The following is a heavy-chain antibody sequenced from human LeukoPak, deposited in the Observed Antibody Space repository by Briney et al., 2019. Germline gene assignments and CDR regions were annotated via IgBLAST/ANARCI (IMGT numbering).Heavy chain of an antibody. CDR1: GGTFSSYA. Sequence: ASVKVSCKASGGTFSSYAISWVRQAPGQGLEWVGRIIPIFGTANYAQKFQGRVTITTDESTSTAYMELSSLRSEDTAVYYCARDRDSYDISQDAFDIWGQGTMVIVSS. CDR2: IIPIFGTA. D-gene: IGHD3-22*01. J-gene: IGHJ3*02. CDR3: ARDRDSYDISQDAFDI. V-gene: IGHV1-69*05.